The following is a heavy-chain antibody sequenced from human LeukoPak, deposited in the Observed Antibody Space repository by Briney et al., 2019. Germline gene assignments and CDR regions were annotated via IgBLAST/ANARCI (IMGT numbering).Heavy chain of an antibody. CDR2: ISLSGNSI. CDR1: GFTFSDYY. Sequence: PGGSLRLSCAASGFTFSDYYMTWIRQAPGKGLEWVSSISLSGNSIYYADSVKGRFTISRDNAKNSLYLQMNSLRAEDTAVYYCARDTYYYDSSGYYYALYFDYWGQGTLVTVSS. V-gene: IGHV3-11*04. J-gene: IGHJ4*02. CDR3: ARDTYYYDSSGYYYALYFDY. D-gene: IGHD3-22*01.